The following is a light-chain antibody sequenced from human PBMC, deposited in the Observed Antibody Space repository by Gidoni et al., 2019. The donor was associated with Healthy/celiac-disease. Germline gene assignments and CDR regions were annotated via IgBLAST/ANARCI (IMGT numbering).Light chain of an antibody. CDR1: QDISNY. Sequence: DIQLTQSPSSLSASVGDRVTITCQASQDISNYLKWYQQKPGKAPKLLIYYASNLETGVPSRFSGSGSGTDFTFTISSLHPEDIATYYCQQYDNLPSFTFGPXTKVDIK. CDR2: YAS. CDR3: QQYDNLPSFT. J-gene: IGKJ3*01. V-gene: IGKV1-33*01.